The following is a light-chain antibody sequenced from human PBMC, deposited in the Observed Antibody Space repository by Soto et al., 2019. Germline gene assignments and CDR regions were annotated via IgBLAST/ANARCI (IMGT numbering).Light chain of an antibody. CDR3: SSYAGNSRYV. CDR1: SSDVGRYNY. CDR2: EVS. Sequence: QSVLTQPPSASGSPGQSVTISCTGTSSDVGRYNYISWYQQRPGKAPKLIIYEVSKRPSGVPDRLSGFKYGNTASLTVSGLQAEDEADYYCSSYAGNSRYVFGTGTKVTV. V-gene: IGLV2-8*01. J-gene: IGLJ1*01.